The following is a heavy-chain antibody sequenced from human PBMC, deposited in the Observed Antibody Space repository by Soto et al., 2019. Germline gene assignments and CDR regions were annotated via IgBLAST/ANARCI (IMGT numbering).Heavy chain of an antibody. Sequence: VQLVESGGGVVQPGRSLRLLCEASGFPFSRYGMHWVRQAPGMGLEWVAVISWDGLAQYYGDSVRGRFTISRDNSQSTLYLQMNRLRTEDTDNYYCEKETIQVGGTKYFDYWGQGVLVTVSS. V-gene: IGHV3-30*18. CDR3: EKETIQVGGTKYFDY. CDR1: GFPFSRYG. J-gene: IGHJ4*02. CDR2: ISWDGLAQ. D-gene: IGHD1-1*01.